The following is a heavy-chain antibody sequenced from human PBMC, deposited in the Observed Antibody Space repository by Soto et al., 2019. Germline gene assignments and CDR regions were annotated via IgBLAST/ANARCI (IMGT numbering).Heavy chain of an antibody. J-gene: IGHJ3*02. Sequence: PGGSLRLSCAASGFTFSSYSMNWVRQAPGKGLEWVSSISSSSSYIYYADSVKGRFTISRDNAKNSLYLQMNSLRAEDTAVYYCAIEWAWDRLNAFDIWGQGTMVTVSS. CDR2: ISSSSSYI. V-gene: IGHV3-21*01. CDR1: GFTFSSYS. D-gene: IGHD1-26*01. CDR3: AIEWAWDRLNAFDI.